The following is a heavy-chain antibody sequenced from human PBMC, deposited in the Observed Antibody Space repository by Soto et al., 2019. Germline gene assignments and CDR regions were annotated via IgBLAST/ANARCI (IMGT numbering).Heavy chain of an antibody. D-gene: IGHD2-2*01. Sequence: GGSLRLSCAVSGFTFSTYAMHWVRQAPGKGLEWGAVISYDGSNTYYADSVKGRFTISRDNMLYLQMNSLRAEDTAVYYCARDQGRSITCQLDYWGQGTLVTVSS. V-gene: IGHV3-30-3*01. CDR1: GFTFSTYA. J-gene: IGHJ4*02. CDR2: ISYDGSNT. CDR3: ARDQGRSITCQLDY.